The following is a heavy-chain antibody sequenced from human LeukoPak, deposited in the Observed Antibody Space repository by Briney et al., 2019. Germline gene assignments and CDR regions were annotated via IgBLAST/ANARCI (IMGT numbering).Heavy chain of an antibody. V-gene: IGHV4-39*07. CDR1: GGSISSSGYY. CDR3: ASLEYDFWSGYPKSEAFDI. CDR2: IYYSGST. Sequence: PSETLLLTCTVSGGSISSSGYYWGWIRPPPGEGLEWIGIIYYSGSTYYNPSLKSRVTLSVDASKNQFSLKLSSVTAADTAVYYCASLEYDFWSGYPKSEAFDIWGQGTMVTVSS. J-gene: IGHJ3*02. D-gene: IGHD3-3*01.